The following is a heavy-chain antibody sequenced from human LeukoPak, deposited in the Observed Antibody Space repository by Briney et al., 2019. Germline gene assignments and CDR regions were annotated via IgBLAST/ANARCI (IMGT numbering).Heavy chain of an antibody. D-gene: IGHD1-26*01. CDR1: GFTFSSYE. CDR2: ISSSGSST. V-gene: IGHV3-48*03. CDR3: AKDSLSSGSYYDY. Sequence: GGSLRLSCAASGFTFSSYEMNWVRQAPGKGLEWLSYISSSGSSTYYADSVKGRFTISRDNSKNSLYLQMNSLRTEDTALYYCAKDSLSSGSYYDYWGQGTLVTVSS. J-gene: IGHJ4*02.